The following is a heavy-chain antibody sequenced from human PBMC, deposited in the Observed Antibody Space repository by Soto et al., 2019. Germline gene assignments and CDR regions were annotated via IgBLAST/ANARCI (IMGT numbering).Heavy chain of an antibody. CDR2: IVVGSGNT. V-gene: IGHV1-58*01. Sequence: QMQLVQSGPEVKKPGTSVKVSCKASGFTFTSSAVQWVRQARGQRLEWIGWIVVGSGNTNYAQKFQERITITREVSTSTAYMELSSLRSEDTAVYYCAAGPYGDYLVYWGQGTLVTVSS. J-gene: IGHJ4*02. D-gene: IGHD4-17*01. CDR1: GFTFTSSA. CDR3: AAGPYGDYLVY.